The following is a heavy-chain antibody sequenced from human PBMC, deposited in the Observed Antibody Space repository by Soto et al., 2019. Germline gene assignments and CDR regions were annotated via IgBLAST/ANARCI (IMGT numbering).Heavy chain of an antibody. CDR1: GYTFTAYY. J-gene: IGHJ6*02. V-gene: IGHV1-2*02. CDR2: INPKFGDT. D-gene: IGHD3-10*02. CDR3: ARNMDYYYGRGSGNGHGV. Sequence: QVQLVQSGAEVKEPGDSVRVSCEASGYTFTAYYIHWVRQAPGQGLEWMGWINPKFGDTTYAQDYQGRVSMTRDMSISTVYVEFSSVTSDDTAIYSCARNMDYYYGRGSGNGHGVWGQWTTVPVFS.